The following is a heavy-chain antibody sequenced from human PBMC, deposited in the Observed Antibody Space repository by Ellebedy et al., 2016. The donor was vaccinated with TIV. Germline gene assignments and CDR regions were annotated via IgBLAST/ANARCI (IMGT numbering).Heavy chain of an antibody. D-gene: IGHD1-1*01. CDR2: VSRDGCST. Sequence: GGSLRLSCATSGFTFTEVTMSWVRQAAGSGPEWISLVSRDGCSTYYADSVRGRFTISRDNRKNSAYLQMTSLRVEDTALYYCATGIGYLDYWGQGTPVTVSS. J-gene: IGHJ4*02. V-gene: IGHV3-43D*03. CDR1: GFTFTEVT. CDR3: ATGIGYLDY.